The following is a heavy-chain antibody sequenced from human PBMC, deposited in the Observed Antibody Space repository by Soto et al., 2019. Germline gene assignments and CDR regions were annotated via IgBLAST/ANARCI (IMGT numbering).Heavy chain of an antibody. V-gene: IGHV3-73*01. CDR2: IRSKANNYAT. CDR1: GFTFSGSA. D-gene: IGHD3-3*01. CDR3: ARGVYDFWSGHPKGLDY. Sequence: PGGSLRLSCAASGFTFSGSAMHWVRQASGKGLEWVGRIRSKANNYATAYAVSVKGKFTISRDDSRNTAYLQMNSLKTEDTAVYYCARGVYDFWSGHPKGLDYWGQGTVVTVSS. J-gene: IGHJ4*02.